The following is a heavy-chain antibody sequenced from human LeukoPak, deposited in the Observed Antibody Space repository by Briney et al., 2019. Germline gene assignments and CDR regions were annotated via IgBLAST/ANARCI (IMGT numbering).Heavy chain of an antibody. CDR3: ARSFPYYDFWSGDNWFDP. V-gene: IGHV4-59*01. J-gene: IGHJ5*02. CDR2: IYYSGST. D-gene: IGHD3-3*01. Sequence: SETLSLTCTVSGGSISSYYWSWIRQPPGKGLEWIGYIYYSGSTNYNPSLKSRVTISVDTSKNQFSLKLSSVTAADTAVYYCARSFPYYDFWSGDNWFDPWGQGTLVTVSS. CDR1: GGSISSYY.